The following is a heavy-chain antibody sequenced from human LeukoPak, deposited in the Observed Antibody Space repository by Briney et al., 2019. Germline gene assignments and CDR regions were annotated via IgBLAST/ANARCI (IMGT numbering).Heavy chain of an antibody. D-gene: IGHD3-3*01. J-gene: IGHJ6*02. V-gene: IGHV4-61*02. Sequence: SETLSLTCTVSGGSISSGSYYWIWIRQPAGKGLEWIGRIYASGSTNYNPSLKSRVTISIDTSKNQFSLELSSVTAADTAVYYCARDRANAIFGKYYGMDVWGQGTTVTVSS. CDR1: GGSISSGSYY. CDR3: ARDRANAIFGKYYGMDV. CDR2: IYASGST.